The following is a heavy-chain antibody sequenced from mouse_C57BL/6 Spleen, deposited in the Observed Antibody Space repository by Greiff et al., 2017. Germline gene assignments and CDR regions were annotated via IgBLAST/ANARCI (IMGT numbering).Heavy chain of an antibody. Sequence: EVQLVESGGGLVKPGGSLKLSCAASGFTFSDYGMHWVRQAPEKGLEWVAYISSGSSTIYYADTVKGRFTISRDNAKNTLFLQMTSLRSEDTAMYYCARLGQAYAMDYWGQGTSVTVSS. D-gene: IGHD3-2*02. CDR3: ARLGQAYAMDY. J-gene: IGHJ4*01. CDR1: GFTFSDYG. CDR2: ISSGSSTI. V-gene: IGHV5-17*01.